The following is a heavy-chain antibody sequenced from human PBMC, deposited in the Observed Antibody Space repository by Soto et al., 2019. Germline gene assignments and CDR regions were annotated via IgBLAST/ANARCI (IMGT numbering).Heavy chain of an antibody. CDR1: GASITSGGFH. Sequence: VQLQESGPGLVEPSQTLALICSVSGASITSGGFHWNWFRHGPGKGLGWIGYIYVRGSTYSKPYLDSRFSFSFDTSKNQVSLRLISLTAADTAVYYCARDGGNYYYFAMDVWGQGTTVIVSS. CDR3: ARDGGNYYYFAMDV. CDR2: IYVRGST. J-gene: IGHJ6*02. V-gene: IGHV4-31*03. D-gene: IGHD3-10*01.